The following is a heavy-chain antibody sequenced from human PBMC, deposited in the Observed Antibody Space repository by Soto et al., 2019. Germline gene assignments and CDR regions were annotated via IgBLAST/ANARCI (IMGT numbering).Heavy chain of an antibody. D-gene: IGHD1-7*01. V-gene: IGHV3-15*07. CDR1: GFTFSDAW. CDR3: TSHDATEQNFVPY. CDR2: IKSKAYGGTA. J-gene: IGHJ4*02. Sequence: EVQLVESGGGLVKPGGSLRLSCAASGFTFSDAWMNWARQAPGKGLEWVGRIKSKAYGGTADYSAPVRGRFTISRADSTATMYLQMNSLETEDTAVYYCTSHDATEQNFVPYWGQGTLVTVSS.